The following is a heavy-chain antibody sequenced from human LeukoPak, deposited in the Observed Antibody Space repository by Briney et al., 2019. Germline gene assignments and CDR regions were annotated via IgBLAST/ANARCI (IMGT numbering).Heavy chain of an antibody. D-gene: IGHD4-23*01. V-gene: IGHV4-34*01. CDR3: ARAPRTEYGGNYYGMDV. CDR1: GGSFSGCY. Sequence: SETLSLTCAVYGGSFSGCYWSWIRQPPGKGLEWIVEINHSGSTNYNPSLKSRVTISVDTSKNQFSLKLSSVTAADTAVYYCARAPRTEYGGNYYGMDVWGQGTTVTVSS. CDR2: INHSGST. J-gene: IGHJ6*02.